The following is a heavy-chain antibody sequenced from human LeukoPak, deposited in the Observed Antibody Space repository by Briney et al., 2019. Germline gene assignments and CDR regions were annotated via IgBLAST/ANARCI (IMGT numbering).Heavy chain of an antibody. CDR3: ARQARSSLDP. Sequence: SETLSLTCAVYGGSFSGYYWSWIRQPPGKGLEWIGEINHSGSTNYNPSLKSRVTISVDTSKNQFSLRLSSVTAADTAVYYCARQARSSLDPWGQGTLVTVSS. CDR1: GGSFSGYY. V-gene: IGHV4-34*01. D-gene: IGHD3-10*01. J-gene: IGHJ5*02. CDR2: INHSGST.